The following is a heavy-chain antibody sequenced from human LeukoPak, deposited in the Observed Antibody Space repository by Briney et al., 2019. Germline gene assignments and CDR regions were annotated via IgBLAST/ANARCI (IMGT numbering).Heavy chain of an antibody. CDR3: ASKVYDSSGYDAFDI. J-gene: IGHJ3*02. D-gene: IGHD3-22*01. CDR2: MNPNSGNT. CDR1: GYTFTSYD. Sequence: GASVKVSCKASGYTFTSYDINWVRQATGQGLEWMGWMNPNSGNTGYAQKFRGRVTMTRNTSISTAYMELSSLRSEDTAVYYCASKVYDSSGYDAFDIWGQGTMVTVSS. V-gene: IGHV1-8*01.